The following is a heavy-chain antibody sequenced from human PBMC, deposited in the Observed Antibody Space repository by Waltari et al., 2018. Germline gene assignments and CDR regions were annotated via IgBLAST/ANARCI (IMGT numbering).Heavy chain of an antibody. V-gene: IGHV4-39*01. CDR2: VSKSGST. J-gene: IGHJ4*02. CDR3: GRRNGNYVFIED. CDR1: GASISSRTDY. D-gene: IGHD3-16*01. Sequence: QLQLQESGPGLLKPSETLSLTCTVSGASISSRTDYWGWIRQSAGEGLEWIGSVSKSGSTNYNPSLLSRVTISVDTFKNQFSLEVNSVTAADTAIYYYGRRNGNYVFIEDWGQGTLVTVSS.